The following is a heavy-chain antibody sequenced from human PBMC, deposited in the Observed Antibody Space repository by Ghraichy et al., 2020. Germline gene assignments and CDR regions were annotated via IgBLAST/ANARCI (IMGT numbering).Heavy chain of an antibody. CDR1: GFTFSSYG. CDR3: AKEVHSRGYGCDVDD. V-gene: IGHV3-30*18. D-gene: IGHD3-22*01. CDR2: ISSGGKTE. Sequence: GGSLRLSCAASGFTFSSYGMHWFRQAPGKGLEWVAVISSGGKTEYYADSVQGRFTISRDNSKNTVFLQMNSLRADDTAVYYCAKEVHSRGYGCDVDDWGQGPLVTVSS. J-gene: IGHJ4*02.